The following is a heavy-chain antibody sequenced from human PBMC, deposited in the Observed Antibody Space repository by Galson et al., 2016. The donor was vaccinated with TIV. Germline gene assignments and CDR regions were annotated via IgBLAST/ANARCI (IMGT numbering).Heavy chain of an antibody. CDR2: INPSGGST. J-gene: IGHJ3*02. CDR3: SREGSTGRKSSFDI. CDR1: GYTFITYY. V-gene: IGHV1-46*01. D-gene: IGHD1-14*01. Sequence: SVKVSCKASGYTFITYYVYWIRQAPGQGPEWVGVINPSGGSTTYAEKFQGRVTITRDTSISTVHMELHSLTSDDTALYFCSREGSTGRKSSFDIWGQGTMVTVSS.